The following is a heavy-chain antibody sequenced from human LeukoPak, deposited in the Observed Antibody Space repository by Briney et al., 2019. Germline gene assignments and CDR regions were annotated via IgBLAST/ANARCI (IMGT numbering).Heavy chain of an antibody. CDR2: ISGSGGNS. CDR1: GFTFSSYA. CDR3: ARENDYALDD. Sequence: GGSLRLSCAASGFTFSSYAMNWVRQAPGEGLECVSSISGSGGNSFYADSVKGRFTVSRDNSQNTMYLQMNSLRAEDTAVYYCARENDYALDDWGQGTLVTVSS. D-gene: IGHD4-17*01. V-gene: IGHV3-23*01. J-gene: IGHJ4*02.